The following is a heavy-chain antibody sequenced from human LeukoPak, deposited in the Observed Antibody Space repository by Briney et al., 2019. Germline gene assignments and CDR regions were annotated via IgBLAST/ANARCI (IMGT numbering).Heavy chain of an antibody. Sequence: GALRLSCAVSGFTVSGNYMSWVRQAPGKGLEWVSLIYSGGTTYYADSVKGRFTISRDNSKNTLYLQMNSLRAEDTAVYYCAKDPATMVRGVIPYFDYWGQGTLVTVSS. J-gene: IGHJ4*02. CDR1: GFTVSGNY. CDR2: IYSGGTT. CDR3: AKDPATMVRGVIPYFDY. V-gene: IGHV3-53*01. D-gene: IGHD3-10*01.